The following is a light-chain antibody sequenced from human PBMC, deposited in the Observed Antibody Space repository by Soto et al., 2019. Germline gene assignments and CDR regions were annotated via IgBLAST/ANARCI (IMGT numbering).Light chain of an antibody. CDR3: QQYGSSPPRFT. J-gene: IGKJ3*01. CDR1: QSVSSSY. V-gene: IGKV3-20*01. Sequence: EIVLRQSPGTLSLSPGERATLSCRASQSVSSSYLAWYQQKPGQAPGLLIYGASSRATGIPDRFSGSGSGTDFTLTISRLEPEDFAVYYCQQYGSSPPRFTFGPGTKVDIK. CDR2: GAS.